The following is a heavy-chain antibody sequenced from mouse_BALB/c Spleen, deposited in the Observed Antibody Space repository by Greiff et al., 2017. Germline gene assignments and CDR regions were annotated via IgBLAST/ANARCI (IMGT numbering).Heavy chain of an antibody. CDR1: GYTFTSYW. V-gene: IGHV1-5*01. Sequence: EVQLQQSGTVLARPGASVKMSCKASGYTFTSYWMHWVKQRPGQGLGWIGAIYPGNSDTSYNQKFKGKAKLTAVTSTSTAYMELSSLTNEDSAVYYCTRGGDYDAMDYWGQGTSVTVSS. CDR3: TRGGDYDAMDY. CDR2: IYPGNSDT. J-gene: IGHJ4*01.